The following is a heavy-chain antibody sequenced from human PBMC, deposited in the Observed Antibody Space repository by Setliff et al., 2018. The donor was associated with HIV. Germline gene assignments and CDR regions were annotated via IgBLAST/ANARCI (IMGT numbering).Heavy chain of an antibody. CDR1: GYSISSGYY. Sequence: PSETLSLTCVVSGYSISSGYYWGWIRQSPGKGLEWIGNIFHDGTTYYSPSLKSRVTISVDTSKNQFSLKLTSMTAADSAVYYCARHGRVYYYDSSSYNPQFFDLWGRGTLGTVSS. J-gene: IGHJ2*01. D-gene: IGHD3-22*01. CDR2: IFHDGTT. V-gene: IGHV4-38-2*01. CDR3: ARHGRVYYYDSSSYNPQFFDL.